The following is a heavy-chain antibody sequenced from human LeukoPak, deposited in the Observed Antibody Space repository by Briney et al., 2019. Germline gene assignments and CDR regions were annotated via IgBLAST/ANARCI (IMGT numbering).Heavy chain of an antibody. CDR2: IYYSGST. Sequence: ASETLSLTCTVSGGSISSYYWTWIRQPPGKGLEWIGSIYYSGSTYYNPSLKSRVTISVDTSKNQFSLKLSSVTAADTAVYYCAREDTPMITPFDYWGQGTLVTVSS. J-gene: IGHJ4*02. CDR3: AREDTPMITPFDY. V-gene: IGHV4-59*12. D-gene: IGHD5-18*01. CDR1: GGSISSYY.